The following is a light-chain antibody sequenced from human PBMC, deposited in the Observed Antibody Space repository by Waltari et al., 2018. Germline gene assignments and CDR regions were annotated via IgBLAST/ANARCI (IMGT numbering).Light chain of an antibody. J-gene: IGKJ4*01. Sequence: DVVLTQSPLSLPVTLGKPPSISCKSSPTLVHSDGTTYLAWFHQRPGQSPRRLIYKVSNRESGVPDRFSASGSGTDFTLKISRVEAEDVGVYYCMQGTHWPLTFGGGTKVEMK. CDR2: KVS. CDR1: PTLVHSDGTTY. CDR3: MQGTHWPLT. V-gene: IGKV2-30*02.